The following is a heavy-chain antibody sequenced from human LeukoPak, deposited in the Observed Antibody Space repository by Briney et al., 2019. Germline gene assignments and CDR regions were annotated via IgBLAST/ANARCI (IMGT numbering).Heavy chain of an antibody. J-gene: IGHJ4*02. CDR3: ATEKGDSPDY. D-gene: IGHD2-21*01. V-gene: IGHV3-23*01. CDR2: ISGSGGST. CDR1: GXXXXSXA. Sequence: GGSLRLSCAAXGXXXXSXAXXWVRXXXXXXXEWVSGISGSGGSTYYADSVKDRFTISRDNSKNTLYLQMNSLRAEDTAVYYCATEKGDSPDYWGQGTLVTVSS.